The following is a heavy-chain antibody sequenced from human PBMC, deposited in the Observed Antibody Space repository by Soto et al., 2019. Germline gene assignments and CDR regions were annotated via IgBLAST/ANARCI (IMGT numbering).Heavy chain of an antibody. CDR2: IIPIFGTA. CDR1: GGTFSSYA. J-gene: IGHJ6*02. D-gene: IGHD2-2*01. V-gene: IGHV1-69*12. CDR3: ARHVPAAGCYYGMDV. Sequence: QVQLVQSGAEVKKPGSSVKVSCKASGGTFSSYAISWVRQAPGQGLEWRGGIIPIFGTANYAQKFQGRVTSPADESPSTAYMERSSLRSEATAVYDCARHVPAAGCYYGMDVWGQGATVTVSS.